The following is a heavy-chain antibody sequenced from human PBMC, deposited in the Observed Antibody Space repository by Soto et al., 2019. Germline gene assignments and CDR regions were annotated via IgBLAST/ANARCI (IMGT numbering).Heavy chain of an antibody. V-gene: IGHV3-23*01. D-gene: IGHD5-18*01. CDR1: GFNFSQYS. CDR3: AKAPYVDTAMVTEYDY. Sequence: PGGSLRLSCAASGFNFSQYSMSWVRQAPGKGLEWVSAITDSGSGTHYADSVKGRFTISRDNSKNTLYLQMNSLRAEDTAVYYCAKAPYVDTAMVTEYDYWGQGTLVTVSS. CDR2: ITDSGSGT. J-gene: IGHJ4*02.